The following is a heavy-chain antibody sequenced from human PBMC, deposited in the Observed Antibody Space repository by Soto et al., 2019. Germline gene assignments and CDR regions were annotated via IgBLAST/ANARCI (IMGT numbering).Heavy chain of an antibody. CDR3: ARQVLAPDGRPYDAFDI. CDR1: GFTFSSYS. D-gene: IGHD6-6*01. Sequence: EVQLVESGGGLVKPGGSLRLSCAASGFTFSSYSMNWVRQAPGKGLEWVSSISSSSSYIYYADSVKGRFTISRDNAKNSLYLQMNSLRAEDTAVYYCARQVLAPDGRPYDAFDIWGQGTMVTVSS. V-gene: IGHV3-21*01. J-gene: IGHJ3*02. CDR2: ISSSSSYI.